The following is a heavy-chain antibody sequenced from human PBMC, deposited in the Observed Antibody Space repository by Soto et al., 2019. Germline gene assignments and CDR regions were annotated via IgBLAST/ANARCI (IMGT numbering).Heavy chain of an antibody. J-gene: IGHJ6*02. CDR1: GYSFTSNW. CDR2: INPADSDI. Sequence: GESLKISCEASGYSFTSNWIGWVRQMPGKGLEWMGIINPADSDIKYSPSFQGHVTISADKSISTAYLQWSSLKASDTAMYYCARSSRNQYQLLLGYYYYYGMDVWGQGTTVTVSS. CDR3: ARSSRNQYQLLLGYYYYYGMDV. V-gene: IGHV5-51*01. D-gene: IGHD2-2*01.